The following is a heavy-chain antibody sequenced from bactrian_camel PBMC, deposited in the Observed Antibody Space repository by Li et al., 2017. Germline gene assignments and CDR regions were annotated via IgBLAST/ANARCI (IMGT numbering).Heavy chain of an antibody. V-gene: IGHV3S40*01. D-gene: IGHD5*01. Sequence: VQLVESGGGLVQPGGSLRLSCAASGFTFSNYAMSWVRQAPGKGLEWVSLISSGGSTLYADSVKGRFTISRDNAANMVYLQMNSLKFEDTALYYCAVPICRLGTNVDYWGRGTQVTVS. CDR2: LISSGGST. CDR1: GFTFSNYA. J-gene: IGHJ4*01. CDR3: AVPICRLGTNVDY.